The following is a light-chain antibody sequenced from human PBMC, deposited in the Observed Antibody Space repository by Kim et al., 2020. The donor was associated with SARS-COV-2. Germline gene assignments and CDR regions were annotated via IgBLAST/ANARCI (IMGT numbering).Light chain of an antibody. Sequence: AIRMTQSPSSLPASIGDRVTITCRASQGISSYLAWYQQKPGKAPKLLIYAASTLQSGVPSRFSGSGSGTDSTLTISCLQSEDFATYYCQQYYDYPPGDTFGQGTKLEI. V-gene: IGKV1-8*01. J-gene: IGKJ2*01. CDR3: QQYYDYPPGDT. CDR2: AAS. CDR1: QGISSY.